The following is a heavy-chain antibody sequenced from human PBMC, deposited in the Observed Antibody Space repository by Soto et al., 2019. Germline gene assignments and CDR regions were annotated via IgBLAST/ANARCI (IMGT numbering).Heavy chain of an antibody. V-gene: IGHV4-34*01. Sequence: QVQLQQWGAGLLKPSETLSLTCAVYGGSFSGYYWSWIRQPPGKGLEWIGYIYHSGSTYYNPSLKSRVTISVDRSKNQFSLKLSSVTAADTAVYYCARGEMAVNYWGQGTLVTVSS. CDR3: ARGEMAVNY. CDR1: GGSFSGYY. D-gene: IGHD6-19*01. J-gene: IGHJ4*02. CDR2: IYHSGST.